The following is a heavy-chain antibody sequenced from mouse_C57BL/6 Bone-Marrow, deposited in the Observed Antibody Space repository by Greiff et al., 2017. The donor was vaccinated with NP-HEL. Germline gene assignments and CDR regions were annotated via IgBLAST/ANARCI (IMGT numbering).Heavy chain of an antibody. D-gene: IGHD1-1*01. CDR3: ASITHFDC. CDR1: GFTFSSYG. CDR2: ISSGGSYT. V-gene: IGHV5-6*01. J-gene: IGHJ2*01. Sequence: EVMLVESGGDLVKPGGSLKLSCAASGFTFSSYGMSWVRQTPDKRLEWVATISSGGSYTYYPDSVKGRFTISRDNAKNTLYLQMSSLKSEDTAMYYCASITHFDCWGNGTTLTVSS.